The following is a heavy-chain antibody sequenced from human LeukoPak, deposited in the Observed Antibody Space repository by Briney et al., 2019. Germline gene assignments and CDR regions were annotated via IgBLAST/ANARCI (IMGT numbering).Heavy chain of an antibody. CDR3: AKDRGGSYYVPDDY. J-gene: IGHJ4*02. Sequence: GGSLRLSCAASGFTFSSYWMSWVRQAPGKGLEWVANIKQDGSEKYYVDSVKGRFTISRDNAKNSLYLQMNSLRAEDTALYYCAKDRGGSYYVPDDYWGQGTLVTVSS. V-gene: IGHV3-7*03. CDR2: IKQDGSEK. CDR1: GFTFSSYW. D-gene: IGHD1-26*01.